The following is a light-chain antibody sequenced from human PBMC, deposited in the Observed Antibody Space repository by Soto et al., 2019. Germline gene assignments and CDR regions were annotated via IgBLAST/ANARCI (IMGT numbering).Light chain of an antibody. J-gene: IGLJ2*01. CDR2: DVS. Sequence: QSVLTQPASVSGSPGQSITISCTGTSSDVGGYNYVSWYQQHPGEAPKLMVYDVSYRPSGVSNRFSGSKSGNTASLTISGLQAEDEADYYCSSFTDSSTLVFGGGTKVTVL. V-gene: IGLV2-14*01. CDR3: SSFTDSSTLV. CDR1: SSDVGGYNY.